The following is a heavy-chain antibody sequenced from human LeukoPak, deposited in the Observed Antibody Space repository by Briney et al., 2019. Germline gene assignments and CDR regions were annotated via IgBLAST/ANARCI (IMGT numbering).Heavy chain of an antibody. CDR1: GFTFSYYA. CDR2: ISSTSTYI. Sequence: GGSLRLSCAGSGFTFSYYAMSWVRQAPGKGLEWVSSISSTSTYIYYADSVKGRFTISRDNAKNSLYLQMNSLRAEDTAVYYCARIHIAVAGITDYWGQGTLVTVSS. J-gene: IGHJ4*02. D-gene: IGHD6-19*01. CDR3: ARIHIAVAGITDY. V-gene: IGHV3-21*01.